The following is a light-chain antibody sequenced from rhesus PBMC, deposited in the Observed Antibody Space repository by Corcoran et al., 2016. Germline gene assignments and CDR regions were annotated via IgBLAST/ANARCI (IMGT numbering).Light chain of an antibody. V-gene: IGKV1-28*03. J-gene: IGKJ3*01. CDR1: QGISSY. CDR2: AAS. CDR3: LQHNSYPFT. Sequence: DIQMTQSPSSLSASVGDTVTITCRASQGISSYLNWFPQKPGKAPKLLHYAASSLASGVPSRFSGSGSGTYFNLTIGTLQPEDFAVYYCLQHNSYPFTFGPGTKLDIK.